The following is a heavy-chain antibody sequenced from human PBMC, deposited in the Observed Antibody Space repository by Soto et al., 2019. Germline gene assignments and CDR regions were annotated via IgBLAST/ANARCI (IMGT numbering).Heavy chain of an antibody. D-gene: IGHD3-22*01. Sequence: EVQLLESGGDLVQPGGSLRLPCAASGFTFCRYAMGWVRQAPGTGLGGVSVIDGSGGDRSLADSLKGRFTISRDNSKNTLYLQMDRLRVEDTARYFCVKEIVAGAYVETSAFDFWGQGTLVTVSS. CDR1: GFTFCRYA. CDR2: IDGSGGDR. V-gene: IGHV3-23*01. CDR3: VKEIVAGAYVETSAFDF. J-gene: IGHJ4*02.